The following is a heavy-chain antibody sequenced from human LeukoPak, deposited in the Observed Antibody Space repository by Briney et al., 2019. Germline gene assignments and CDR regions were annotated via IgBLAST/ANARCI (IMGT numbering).Heavy chain of an antibody. D-gene: IGHD5-18*01. Sequence: GGSLRLSCAASGFTFSSYEMNWVPQAPGKGLEWVSYISSSGSTIYYADSVKGRFTISGDNAKNSLYLQMNGLGAEDTAVYYCAGDYISRSYGYNPFDYWGQGTLVTVSS. CDR3: AGDYISRSYGYNPFDY. CDR2: ISSSGSTI. V-gene: IGHV3-48*03. J-gene: IGHJ4*02. CDR1: GFTFSSYE.